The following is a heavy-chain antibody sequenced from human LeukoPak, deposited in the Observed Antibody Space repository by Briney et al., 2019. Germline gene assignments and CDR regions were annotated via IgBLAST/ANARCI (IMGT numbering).Heavy chain of an antibody. V-gene: IGHV4-34*01. CDR2: ITHSGST. D-gene: IGHD4-17*01. CDR1: GESFSGYY. J-gene: IGHJ4*02. Sequence: SETLSLTCAVYGESFSGYYWSWLRQPPGKGLEWIGEITHSGSTNYNPSLKSRVTTSVDTSKNQFSLKLSSVTAADTAVYYCAILYGDYEYYFDYWGQGTLVTVSS. CDR3: AILYGDYEYYFDY.